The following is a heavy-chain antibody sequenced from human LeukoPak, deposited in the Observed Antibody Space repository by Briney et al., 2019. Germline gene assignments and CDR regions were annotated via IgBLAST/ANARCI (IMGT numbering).Heavy chain of an antibody. J-gene: IGHJ4*02. V-gene: IGHV3-21*01. CDR1: GFTFSSYS. Sequence: GGSLRLSCAASGFTFSSYSMKWVRQAPGKGLEWVSSISSSSSNIYYAGSVNGPFTISRDNAKNSLYLQMTSLRAEDTAVYYCARGYSGSYDFDYWGQGTLVTVSS. CDR2: ISSSSSNI. CDR3: ARGYSGSYDFDY. D-gene: IGHD1-26*01.